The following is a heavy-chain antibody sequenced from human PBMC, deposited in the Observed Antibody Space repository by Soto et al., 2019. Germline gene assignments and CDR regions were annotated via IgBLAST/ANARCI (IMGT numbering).Heavy chain of an antibody. J-gene: IGHJ4*02. V-gene: IGHV3-33*01. CDR2: IWYDGSNK. Sequence: QVQLVESGGGVVQPGRSLRLSCAASGFTFSSYGMHWVRQAPGKGLEWVAVIWYDGSNKYYADSVKGRFTISRDNSKNTLYLQMNSLRAEDTAVYYCARGEYYGSGSYYNAVYWGQGTLVTVSS. D-gene: IGHD3-10*01. CDR3: ARGEYYGSGSYYNAVY. CDR1: GFTFSSYG.